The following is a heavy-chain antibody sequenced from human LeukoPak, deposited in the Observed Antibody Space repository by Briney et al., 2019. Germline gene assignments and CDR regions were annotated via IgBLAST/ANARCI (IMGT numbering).Heavy chain of an antibody. J-gene: IGHJ4*02. D-gene: IGHD3-22*01. CDR1: GGSISTYY. CDR2: IYYSGST. V-gene: IGHV4-59*01. Sequence: SETLSLTCTVSGGSISTYYWSWIRQPPGKGLEWIGYIYYSGSTNHNPSLKSRVTISVDTSKNQLSLKLTSVLAADTAAYYCARGKDYCDTSGYPTFHYWGQGTLVTVSS. CDR3: ARGKDYCDTSGYPTFHY.